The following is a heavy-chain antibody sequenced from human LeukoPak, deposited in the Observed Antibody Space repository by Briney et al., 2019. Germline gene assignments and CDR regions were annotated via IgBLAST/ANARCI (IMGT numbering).Heavy chain of an antibody. D-gene: IGHD3-10*01. Sequence: VQPGGSLRLSCAASGFTFSSYCMQWVPQAPGKGLEWVAFIRYDGSNKYYADSVKGRFTISRDNSKNTLYLQMNSLRAEDTAVYYCAKFYGVPMVLWGQGTLVTVSS. CDR3: AKFYGVPMVL. CDR1: GFTFSSYC. CDR2: IRYDGSNK. V-gene: IGHV3-30*02. J-gene: IGHJ4*02.